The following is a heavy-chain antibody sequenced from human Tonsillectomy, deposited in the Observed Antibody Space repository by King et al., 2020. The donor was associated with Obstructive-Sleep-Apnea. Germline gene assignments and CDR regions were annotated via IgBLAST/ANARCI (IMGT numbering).Heavy chain of an antibody. J-gene: IGHJ4*02. CDR1: GFTFSSYG. CDR3: AKDDGYSSGWSSSTMGDY. Sequence: HVQLVQSGGGVVQPGRSLRLSCAASGFTFSSYGMHWVRQAPGKGLEVGAVISYDGSNKYYADSVKGRFTISRDNSKNTLYLQMNSLRAEETAVYYCAKDDGYSSGWSSSTMGDYWGQGTLVTVSS. D-gene: IGHD6-19*01. V-gene: IGHV3-30*18. CDR2: ISYDGSNK.